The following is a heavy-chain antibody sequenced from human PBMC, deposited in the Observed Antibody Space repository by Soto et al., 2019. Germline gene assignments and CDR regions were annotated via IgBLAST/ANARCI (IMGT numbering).Heavy chain of an antibody. D-gene: IGHD2-15*01. V-gene: IGHV3-30*18. CDR3: AKERGYCSGGSCYSFYFDY. CDR1: GFTFSSYG. Sequence: QVQLVESGGGVVQPGRSLRLSCAASGFTFSSYGMHWVRQAPGKGLEWVAVISYDGSNKYYADSVKGRFTISRDNSKNTLYLQMNSLRAEDTAVYYCAKERGYCSGGSCYSFYFDYWGQGTLVTVSS. CDR2: ISYDGSNK. J-gene: IGHJ4*02.